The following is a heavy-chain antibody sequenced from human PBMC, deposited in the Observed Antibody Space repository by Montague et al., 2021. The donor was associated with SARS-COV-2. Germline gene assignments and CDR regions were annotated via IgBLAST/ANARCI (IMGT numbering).Heavy chain of an antibody. CDR2: INHSGST. V-gene: IGHV4-34*01. CDR3: ARPSCSSTSCYGPLWY. J-gene: IGHJ4*02. D-gene: IGHD2-2*01. Sequence: SETLSLTCVVYGESFSGYYWSWIRQPPGKGLEWIGEINHSGSTNSNPSLKSRLTISVDTSENQFSLKLSSVTAADTAVYYCARPSCSSTSCYGPLWYWGQGTLVTVSS. CDR1: GESFSGYY.